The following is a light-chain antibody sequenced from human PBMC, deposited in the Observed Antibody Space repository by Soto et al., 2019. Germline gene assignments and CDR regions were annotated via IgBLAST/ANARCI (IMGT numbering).Light chain of an antibody. CDR3: QQYGRSPLT. CDR2: GAS. CDR1: QSVSFSY. Sequence: EIVLTQSPGALSLSPGERATLSCRASQSVSFSYLSWYQQKPGQAPRLLIYGASSRATGIPDRFSGSGSGTDFTLTISILEPEDFAVYYCQQYGRSPLTFGGGTKVDIK. V-gene: IGKV3-20*01. J-gene: IGKJ4*01.